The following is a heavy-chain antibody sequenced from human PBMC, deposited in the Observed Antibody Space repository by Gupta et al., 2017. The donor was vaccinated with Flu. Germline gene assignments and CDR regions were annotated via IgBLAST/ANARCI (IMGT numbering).Heavy chain of an antibody. J-gene: IGHJ4*02. CDR3: AKGGRNNFGDYGDY. Sequence: INRYGDFTYYADSVKGRFTISRDNSKNTLFLQMNSLRADDTALYYCAKGGRNNFGDYGDYWGQGSLVTVSS. D-gene: IGHD4-17*01. CDR2: INRYGDFT. V-gene: IGHV3-23*01.